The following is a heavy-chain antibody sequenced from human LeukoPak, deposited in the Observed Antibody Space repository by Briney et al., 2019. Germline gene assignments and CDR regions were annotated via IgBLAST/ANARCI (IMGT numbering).Heavy chain of an antibody. D-gene: IGHD6-25*01. Sequence: SETLSLTCSVSGGSINTYYWSCIRQPAGKGLEWIGRIHSSGSTHDNPSLKSRVTMSLDTSKNQFSLKLTSVTAADTAVYYCARDNGFFDYWGQGTLVTVSS. CDR2: IHSSGST. J-gene: IGHJ4*02. CDR1: GGSINTYY. CDR3: ARDNGFFDY. V-gene: IGHV4-4*07.